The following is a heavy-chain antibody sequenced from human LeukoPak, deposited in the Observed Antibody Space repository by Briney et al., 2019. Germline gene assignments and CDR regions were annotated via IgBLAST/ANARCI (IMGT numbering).Heavy chain of an antibody. V-gene: IGHV3-7*01. Sequence: GVSLRLSCAASGFTFSSYWMSWARQAPGKGLEWVANIKQDGSEKYYVDSVKGRFTISRDNAKNSLYLQMNSLRAEDTAVYYCARFGIVVVPAAHDAFDIWGQGTMVTVSS. J-gene: IGHJ3*02. CDR2: IKQDGSEK. CDR1: GFTFSSYW. CDR3: ARFGIVVVPAAHDAFDI. D-gene: IGHD2-2*01.